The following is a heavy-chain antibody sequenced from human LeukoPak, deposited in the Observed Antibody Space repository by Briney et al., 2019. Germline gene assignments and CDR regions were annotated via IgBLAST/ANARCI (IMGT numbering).Heavy chain of an antibody. CDR2: VFHTGST. CDR1: GYSISSGYY. J-gene: IGHJ4*02. Sequence: SETLSLTCAVSGYSISSGYYWGWIRQPPGKGLEWIGSVFHTGSTSSYPSLKSRVTLSVDTSKNQFSLKVSSVTAADTAVYYCAGGDGSYPDWGQGTLVTVSS. CDR3: AGGDGSYPD. V-gene: IGHV4-38-2*01. D-gene: IGHD2-15*01.